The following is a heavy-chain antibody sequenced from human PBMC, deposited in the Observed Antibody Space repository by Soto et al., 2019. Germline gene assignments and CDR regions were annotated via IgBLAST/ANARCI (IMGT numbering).Heavy chain of an antibody. Sequence: PGESLKISCKGSGYSFTSYWISWVRQMPGKGLEWMGRIDPSDSYTNYSPSFQGHVTISADKSISTAYLQWSSLKASDTAMYYCAWAYSSGENAFDIWGQGTIVTVSS. CDR3: AWAYSSGENAFDI. D-gene: IGHD6-19*01. CDR1: GYSFTSYW. J-gene: IGHJ3*02. V-gene: IGHV5-10-1*01. CDR2: IDPSDSYT.